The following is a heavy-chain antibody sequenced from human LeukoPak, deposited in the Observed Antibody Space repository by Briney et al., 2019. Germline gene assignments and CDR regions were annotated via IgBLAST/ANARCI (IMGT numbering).Heavy chain of an antibody. CDR2: ISAYNGNT. CDR1: GYTFTGYY. V-gene: IGHV1-18*04. J-gene: IGHJ4*02. D-gene: IGHD2-21*02. CDR3: ARGSDYYFDY. Sequence: ASVKVSCKASGYTFTGYYMHWVRQAPGQGLEWMGWISAYNGNTNYAQKLQGRVTMTTDTSTSTAYMELRSLRSDDTAVYYCARGSDYYFDYWGQGTLVTVSS.